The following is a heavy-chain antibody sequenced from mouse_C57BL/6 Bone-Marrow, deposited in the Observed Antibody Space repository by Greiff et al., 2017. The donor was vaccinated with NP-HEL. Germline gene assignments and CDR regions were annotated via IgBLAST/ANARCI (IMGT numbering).Heavy chain of an antibody. CDR2: IYPGDGAT. Sequence: VTLQESGPELVKPGASVKISCTASGYAFSSSWMNWVKQRPGKGLEWIGRIYPGDGATNYNGKFKGKATLTADKSSSTAYMQLSSLTSEDSAVYFCARGPWYFDVWGTGTTVTVSS. CDR3: ARGPWYFDV. V-gene: IGHV1-82*01. J-gene: IGHJ1*03. CDR1: GYAFSSSW.